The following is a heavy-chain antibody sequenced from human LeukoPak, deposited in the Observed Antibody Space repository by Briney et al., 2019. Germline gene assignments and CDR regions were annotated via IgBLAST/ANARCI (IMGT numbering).Heavy chain of an antibody. CDR3: ERHVPRYNWNDEAFDL. V-gene: IGHV4-4*08. J-gene: IGHJ3*01. D-gene: IGHD1-20*01. CDR2: IYTSGST. CDR1: GGFVRSYY. Sequence: SETLSLTCNVSGGFVRSYYWSWIRQPPGKGLEGIGYIYTSGSTNYNPSLKSRVTIFVDTSKNQFSLALNYVTAADTADYSCERHVPRYNWNDEAFDLWGQGTMVTVSS.